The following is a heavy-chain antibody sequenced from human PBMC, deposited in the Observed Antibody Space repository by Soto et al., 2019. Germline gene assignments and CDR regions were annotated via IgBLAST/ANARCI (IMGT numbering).Heavy chain of an antibody. CDR2: INPNSGGT. CDR3: SRDSRYYYILTGYYRRFDP. Sequence: QVQLVQSGAEVKKPGASVKVSCKASGYTFTGYYMHWVRQAPGQGLEWMGWINPNSGGTNYAQRFQGRVTMTRDTSISTAYVGLGSLRSDDTAVYYWSRDSRYYYILTGYYRRFDPWCQGSVVTVST. D-gene: IGHD3-9*01. J-gene: IGHJ5*02. V-gene: IGHV1-2*02. CDR1: GYTFTGYY.